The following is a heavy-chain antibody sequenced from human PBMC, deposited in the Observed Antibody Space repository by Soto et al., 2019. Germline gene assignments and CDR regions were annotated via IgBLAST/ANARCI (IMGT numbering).Heavy chain of an antibody. CDR1: GFTFSSYG. CDR3: AVPPDIRGEYGYDGMYV. V-gene: IGHV3-30*03. D-gene: IGHD2-2*01. J-gene: IGHJ6*04. Sequence: QVQLVESGGGVVQPGRSLRLSCAASGFTFSSYGMHWVRQAPGKGLEWVAVISYDGSNEYYADSVKGRSTISRDNSKNTMYLQMNSLRSADTAVYYCAVPPDIRGEYGYDGMYVGVEGTTVTFSS. CDR2: ISYDGSNE.